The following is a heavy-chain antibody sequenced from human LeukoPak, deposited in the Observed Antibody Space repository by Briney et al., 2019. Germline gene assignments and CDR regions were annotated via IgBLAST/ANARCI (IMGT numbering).Heavy chain of an antibody. Sequence: GGSLRLSCAASGFTFSSYAMSWVRQAPGKGLEWVSVIYSGGSTYYADSVKGRFTISRDNSKNTLYLQMNSLRAEDTAVYYCARAVRKYYYDSSGYYYFDYWGQGTLVTVSS. D-gene: IGHD3-22*01. CDR1: GFTFSSYA. CDR3: ARAVRKYYYDSSGYYYFDY. CDR2: IYSGGST. V-gene: IGHV3-53*01. J-gene: IGHJ4*02.